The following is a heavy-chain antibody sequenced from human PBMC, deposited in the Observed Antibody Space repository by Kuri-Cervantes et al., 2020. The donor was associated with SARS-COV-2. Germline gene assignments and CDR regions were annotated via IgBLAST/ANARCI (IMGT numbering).Heavy chain of an antibody. CDR2: ISYDGSNK. V-gene: IGHV3-30*04. CDR3: ARADGITMIVETRPTDY. D-gene: IGHD3-22*01. Sequence: GESLKISCAASGFTFSSYAMHWVRQAPGKGPEWVAVISYDGSNKYYADSVKGRFTISRDNSKNTLYLQMNSLRAEDTAVYYCARADGITMIVETRPTDYWGQGTLVTVSS. J-gene: IGHJ4*02. CDR1: GFTFSSYA.